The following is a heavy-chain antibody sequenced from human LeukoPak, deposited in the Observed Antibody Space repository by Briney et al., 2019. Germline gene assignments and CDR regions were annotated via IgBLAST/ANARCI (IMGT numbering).Heavy chain of an antibody. CDR3: ARHSVGGHCTNGVCYDPGRFDY. CDR2: IYTSGST. V-gene: IGHV4-4*09. D-gene: IGHD2-8*01. CDR1: GGSISSYY. J-gene: IGHJ4*02. Sequence: KPSETLSLTCTVSGGSISSYYWSWIRQPPGKGLEWIGYIYTSGSTNYNPSLKSRVTISVDTSKNQFSLKLSSVTAADTAVYYCARHSVGGHCTNGVCYDPGRFDYWGQGTLVTVSS.